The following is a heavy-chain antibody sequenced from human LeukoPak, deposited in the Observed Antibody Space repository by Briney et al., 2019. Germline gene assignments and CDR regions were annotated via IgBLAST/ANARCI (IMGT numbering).Heavy chain of an antibody. D-gene: IGHD3-16*01. CDR3: AKDQIAYYDYVWGSAFDY. CDR1: GFTFSSYG. J-gene: IGHJ4*02. CDR2: IRYDGSNK. V-gene: IGHV3-30*02. Sequence: GGSLRLSCAASGFTFSSYGMHWVRQAPGKGLEWVAFIRYDGSNKCYADSVKGRFTISRDNSKNTLYLQMNSLRADDTAVYYCAKDQIAYYDYVWGSAFDYWGQGTLVTVSS.